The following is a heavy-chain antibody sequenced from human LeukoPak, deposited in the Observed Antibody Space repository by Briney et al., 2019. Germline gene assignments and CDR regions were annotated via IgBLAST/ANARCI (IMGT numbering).Heavy chain of an antibody. J-gene: IGHJ4*02. CDR2: ISGSGGST. Sequence: GGSLRLSCAASGFTFSSYAMSWVRQAPGKGLERVSAISGSGGSTYYADSVKGRFTISRDNSKNTLYLQMNSLRAEDTAVYYCAKVGSSWLFRPDYWGQGTLVTVSS. D-gene: IGHD6-13*01. CDR1: GFTFSSYA. V-gene: IGHV3-23*01. CDR3: AKVGSSWLFRPDY.